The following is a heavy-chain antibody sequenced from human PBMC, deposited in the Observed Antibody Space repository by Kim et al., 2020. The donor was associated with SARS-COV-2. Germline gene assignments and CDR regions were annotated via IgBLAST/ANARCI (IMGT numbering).Heavy chain of an antibody. J-gene: IGHJ4*02. Sequence: YADSVKGRFTFSRDNSKNTLYLQMTSLRAEDTALYYCAKGHTETIGGNDYWGQGTLVTVSS. D-gene: IGHD1-26*01. CDR3: AKGHTETIGGNDY. V-gene: IGHV3-23*01.